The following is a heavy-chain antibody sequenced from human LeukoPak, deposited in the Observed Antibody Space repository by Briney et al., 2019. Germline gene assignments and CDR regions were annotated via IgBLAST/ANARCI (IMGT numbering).Heavy chain of an antibody. D-gene: IGHD3-10*01. CDR1: GYTFIGYY. CDR3: ARVPSMVRGKYYFDY. Sequence: GASVKVSCKASGYTFIGYYMHWVRQAPGQGLEWMGWINPNSGGTNYAQKFQGRVTMTRDTSISTAYMELSRLRSDDTAVYYCARVPSMVRGKYYFDYWGQGTLVTVSS. J-gene: IGHJ4*02. CDR2: INPNSGGT. V-gene: IGHV1-2*02.